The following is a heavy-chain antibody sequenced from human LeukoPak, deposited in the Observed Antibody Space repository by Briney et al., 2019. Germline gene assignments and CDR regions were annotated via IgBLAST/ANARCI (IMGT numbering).Heavy chain of an antibody. CDR3: ASSFNWGTFDY. J-gene: IGHJ4*02. D-gene: IGHD7-27*01. CDR2: IYYSGST. V-gene: IGHV4-59*01. CDR1: GGSISSYY. Sequence: PSETLSLTCTVSGGSISSYYWSWIRQPPGKGLEWIGYIYYSGSTNYNPSLKSRVTISVDTSKNQFSLKLSSVTAADTAVYYCASSFNWGTFDYWGQGTLVTVSS.